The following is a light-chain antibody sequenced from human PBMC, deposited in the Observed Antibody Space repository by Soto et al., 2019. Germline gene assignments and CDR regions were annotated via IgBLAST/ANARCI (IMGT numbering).Light chain of an antibody. V-gene: IGKV1-39*01. CDR2: AAS. Sequence: DIQMTQSPSSLSASVEDRGIITCRASQSISNHLNWYQQKPGKAPKLLXFAASSLQSGVPSRFSGSGSGTDFTLTISSLQPEDFATYYCQQSYSNPWTFGQGTKVDIK. CDR1: QSISNH. J-gene: IGKJ1*01. CDR3: QQSYSNPWT.